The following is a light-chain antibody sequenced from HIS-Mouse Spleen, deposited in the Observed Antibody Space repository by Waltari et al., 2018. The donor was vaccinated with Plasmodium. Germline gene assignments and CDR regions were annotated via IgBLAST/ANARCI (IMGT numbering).Light chain of an antibody. J-gene: IGLJ2*01. CDR2: QDS. CDR3: QAWDSSTVV. V-gene: IGLV3-1*01. CDR1: QLGDKY. Sequence: SYELTQPPSVSVSPGQTASIPCPGDQLGDKYACWYQQKPGQSPVLVIYQDSKRPSGIPERFSGANSGNTATLTISGTQAMDEADYDCQAWDSSTVVFGGGTKLTVL.